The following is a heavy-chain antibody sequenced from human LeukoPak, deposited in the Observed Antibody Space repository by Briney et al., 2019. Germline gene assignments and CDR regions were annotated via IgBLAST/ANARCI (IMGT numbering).Heavy chain of an antibody. J-gene: IGHJ6*02. CDR1: GFTFDDFA. D-gene: IGHD3-22*01. CDR3: ARDHYYDSSGYEGAVRVPYYYYGMDV. V-gene: IGHV3-9*01. Sequence: GGSLRLSCAASGFTFDDFALHWVRQAPGKGLEWVSGISWNSGDIGYADSVKGRFTISRDNAKNSLYLQMNSLRAEDTALYYCARDHYYDSSGYEGAVRVPYYYYGMDVWGQGTTVTVSS. CDR2: ISWNSGDI.